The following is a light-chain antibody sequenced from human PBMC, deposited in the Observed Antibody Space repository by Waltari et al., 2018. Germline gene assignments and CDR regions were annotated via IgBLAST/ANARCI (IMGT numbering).Light chain of an antibody. J-gene: IGKJ5*01. CDR2: GAS. V-gene: IGKV3-15*01. CDR1: QSVSSN. Sequence: EIVMTQSPATLSVSPGERATLSCRASQSVSSNLAWYQQKPGQAPRLLIYGASTRATGIPARFGGSGSGTDFSLTISTMQSEDFAVYYCQHYNNWPITFGQGTRLEIK. CDR3: QHYNNWPIT.